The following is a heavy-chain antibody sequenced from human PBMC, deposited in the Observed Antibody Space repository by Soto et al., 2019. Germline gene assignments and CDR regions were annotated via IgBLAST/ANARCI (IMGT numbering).Heavy chain of an antibody. J-gene: IGHJ6*02. CDR2: IYYSGST. D-gene: IGHD6-19*01. V-gene: IGHV4-59*01. CDR3: ARDRSGWPPYYYYYGMDV. Sequence: SETLSLTCTVSGGSISSYYWSWIRQPPGKGLEWIGYIYYSGSTNYNPSLKSRVTISVDTSKNQFSLKLSSVTAADTAVYYCARDRSGWPPYYYYYGMDVWGQGTPVTVSS. CDR1: GGSISSYY.